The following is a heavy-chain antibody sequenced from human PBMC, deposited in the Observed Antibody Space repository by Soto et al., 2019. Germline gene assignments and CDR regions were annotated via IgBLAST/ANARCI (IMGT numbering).Heavy chain of an antibody. CDR3: VRPYYSSSWFPFDR. Sequence: GGSLRLSCTGSGFDFGDYYMSWIRQAPGKGLEWVSYIDSGDGTTYYTDSVKGRFTVSRDNAKKTVYLQMSSLRVEDTALYYCVRPYYSSSWFPFDRWGQGTLVTVSS. V-gene: IGHV3-11*01. CDR1: GFDFGDYY. CDR2: IDSGDGTT. D-gene: IGHD6-13*01. J-gene: IGHJ4*02.